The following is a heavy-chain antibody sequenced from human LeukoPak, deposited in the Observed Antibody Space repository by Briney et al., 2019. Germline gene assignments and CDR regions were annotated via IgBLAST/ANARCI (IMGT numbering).Heavy chain of an antibody. J-gene: IGHJ3*02. D-gene: IGHD6-13*01. V-gene: IGHV3-21*01. CDR1: GFTFSSYS. CDR3: ARLYSSSWYSAFDI. Sequence: GGSLRLSCAASGFTFSSYSMNWVRQAPGKGLEWVSSISSSSSYIYYADSVKGRCTISRDNAKNSLYLQMNSLRAEDTAVYYCARLYSSSWYSAFDIWGQGTMVTVSS. CDR2: ISSSSSYI.